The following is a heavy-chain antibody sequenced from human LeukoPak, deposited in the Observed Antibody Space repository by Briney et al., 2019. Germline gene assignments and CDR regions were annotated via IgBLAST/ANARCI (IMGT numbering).Heavy chain of an antibody. J-gene: IGHJ4*02. CDR2: INPSDGSI. Sequence: ASVKVSCKASGYTFTSYDINWVRQAPGQGLEWMGLINPSDGSIAYAHRFQGRVTMTRDTSASIVYMDLSSLRSEDTAVYYCAKAPRNSSTMLDYWGQGTLLTVSS. CDR1: GYTFTSYD. D-gene: IGHD6-13*01. V-gene: IGHV1-46*01. CDR3: AKAPRNSSTMLDY.